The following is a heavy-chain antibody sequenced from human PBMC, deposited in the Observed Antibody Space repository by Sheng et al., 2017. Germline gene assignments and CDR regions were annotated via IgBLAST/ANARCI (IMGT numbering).Heavy chain of an antibody. V-gene: IGHV3-30*04. CDR3: ARVGTLITLYDAFDI. Sequence: QVQLVESGGGVVQPGRSLRLSCAASGFTFSSYAMHWVRQAPGKGLEWVAVISYDGSNKYYADSVKGRFTISRDNSKNTLYLQMNSLRAEDTAVYYCARVGTLITLYDAFDIWGQGTMVTVSS. J-gene: IGHJ3*02. D-gene: IGHD3-10*01. CDR1: GFTFSSYA. CDR2: ISYDGSNK.